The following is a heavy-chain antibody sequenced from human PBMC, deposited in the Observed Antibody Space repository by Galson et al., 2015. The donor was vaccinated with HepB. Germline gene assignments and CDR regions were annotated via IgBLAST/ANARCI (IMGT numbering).Heavy chain of an antibody. CDR2: IDPSNSYS. D-gene: IGHD6-19*01. CDR1: GYKFSSYS. Sequence: QSGAEVKKPGESLRISCEASGYKFSSYSITWVRQMPEKGLEWMGRIDPSNSYSNYSPSFQGHVTMSVDKSINTAYLQWSSLKASDTATYYCARQGSGWYSGGNWFGSWGQGTQVTVSS. J-gene: IGHJ5*01. V-gene: IGHV5-10-1*01. CDR3: ARQGSGWYSGGNWFGS.